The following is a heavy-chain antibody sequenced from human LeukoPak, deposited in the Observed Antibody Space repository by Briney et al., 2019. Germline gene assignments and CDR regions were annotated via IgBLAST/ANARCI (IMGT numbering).Heavy chain of an antibody. J-gene: IGHJ5*02. Sequence: GRSLRLSCAASGFTFSSYAMHWVRQAPGKGLEWVAVISFDGSNKYYADSVKGRFTISRDNSKNTLYLQMNSLRADDTAVYYCTKDPNGDYVGAFDPWGQGTLVTVSS. V-gene: IGHV3-30*04. CDR1: GFTFSSYA. CDR3: TKDPNGDYVGAFDP. CDR2: ISFDGSNK. D-gene: IGHD4-17*01.